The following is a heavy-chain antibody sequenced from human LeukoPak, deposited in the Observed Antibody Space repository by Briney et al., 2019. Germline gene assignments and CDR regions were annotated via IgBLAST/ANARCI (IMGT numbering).Heavy chain of an antibody. CDR2: MNPNRGNT. J-gene: IGHJ4*02. D-gene: IGHD2-15*01. V-gene: IGHV1-8*01. CDR1: GDTFTNYD. Sequence: GASVKVSCKASGDTFTNYDFNWVRQATGQGLEWMGWMNPNRGNTGYAQKFQGRVTMTRNSSITTAYMELSSLRSEDTAVYYCARRHGRCSDGSCYYPDYWGQGTLVTVSS. CDR3: ARRHGRCSDGSCYYPDY.